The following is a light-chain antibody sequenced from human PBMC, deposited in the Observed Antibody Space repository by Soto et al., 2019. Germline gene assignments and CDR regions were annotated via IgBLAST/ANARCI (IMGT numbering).Light chain of an antibody. CDR3: SSNGGSDSDVV. J-gene: IGLJ2*01. CDR1: SSDIGGNNY. CDR2: EVT. Sequence: QSALTQPPSASGSPGQSVTISCTGTSSDIGGNNYVSWYQQHPGKAPKLMIYEVTKRPSGVPDRFSGSMSGNTASLTVSGLQAEDEADYYCSSNGGSDSDVVFGGGTKPTVL. V-gene: IGLV2-8*01.